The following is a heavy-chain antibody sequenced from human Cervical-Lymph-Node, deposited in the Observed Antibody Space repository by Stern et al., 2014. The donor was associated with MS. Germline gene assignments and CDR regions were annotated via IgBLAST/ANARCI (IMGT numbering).Heavy chain of an antibody. CDR1: GFTVSSNY. Sequence: EVQLVESGGGLIQPGGSLRLSCAASGFTVSSNYMSWVRQAPGKGLEWVSVIYSGGSTYYADSVKGRFTISRDNSKNTLYLQMNSLRAEDTAVYYCARVPSIAVAGSNSGGTYFDYWGQGTLVTVSS. CDR2: IYSGGST. D-gene: IGHD6-19*01. V-gene: IGHV3-53*01. J-gene: IGHJ4*02. CDR3: ARVPSIAVAGSNSGGTYFDY.